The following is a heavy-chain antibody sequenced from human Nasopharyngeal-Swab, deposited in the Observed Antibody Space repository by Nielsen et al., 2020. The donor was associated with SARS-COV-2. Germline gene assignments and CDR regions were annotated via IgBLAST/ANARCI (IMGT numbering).Heavy chain of an antibody. J-gene: IGHJ6*03. Sequence: WSRQPPGKGLEWVGEINHSGSTNYNPSLKSRVTISVDTSKNQFSLKLSSVTAADTAVYYCARASYDFWSGYYLADYMDVWGKGTTVTVSS. CDR3: ARASYDFWSGYYLADYMDV. CDR2: INHSGST. D-gene: IGHD3-3*01. V-gene: IGHV4-34*01.